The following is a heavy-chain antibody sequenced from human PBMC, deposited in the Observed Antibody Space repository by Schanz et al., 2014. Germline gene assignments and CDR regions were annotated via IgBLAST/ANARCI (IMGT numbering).Heavy chain of an antibody. CDR1: GFTFSSYW. J-gene: IGHJ5*02. Sequence: EVQLVESGGGLVKPGGSLRLSCAASGFTFSSYWMHWVRQVPGKGLVWVSRIKSDGASTSYADSVKGRFTISRDNAKNTHYLQLNILRPEDADVDVCARAAQWLGYNSFDPWGQGTLVTVSS. CDR3: ARAAQWLGYNSFDP. V-gene: IGHV3-74*02. D-gene: IGHD6-19*01. CDR2: IKSDGAST.